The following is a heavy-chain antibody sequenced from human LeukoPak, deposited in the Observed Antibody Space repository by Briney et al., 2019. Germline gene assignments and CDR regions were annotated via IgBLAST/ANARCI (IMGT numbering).Heavy chain of an antibody. V-gene: IGHV1-18*01. J-gene: IGHJ3*02. CDR1: GYTFPSYA. Sequence: ASVKVSCKASGYTFPSYAISWVRQAPGQGLEGMGWINPFNGDTNYAQKLQDRLTMTTDTSTSTAYMELRSLRSDDTAVYYCAREVGSTYGFDWDAFDIWGQGTMVTVSS. CDR2: INPFNGDT. CDR3: AREVGSTYGFDWDAFDI. D-gene: IGHD3-9*01.